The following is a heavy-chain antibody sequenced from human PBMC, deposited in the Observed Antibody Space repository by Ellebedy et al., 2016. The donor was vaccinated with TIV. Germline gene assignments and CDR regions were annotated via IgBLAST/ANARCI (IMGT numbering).Heavy chain of an antibody. J-gene: IGHJ4*02. CDR2: ISSSSGNI. CDR1: GFTFSSYS. CDR3: ARDRGEGIVPPPFDY. V-gene: IGHV3-48*02. Sequence: PGGSLRLSCAASGFTFSSYSMNWVRQAPGKGLEWVSFISSSSGNIYYADSVEGRFTISRDNAKNSLYLQMDSLRDEDTAVYYCARDRGEGIVPPPFDYWGQGTLVTVSS. D-gene: IGHD3-22*01.